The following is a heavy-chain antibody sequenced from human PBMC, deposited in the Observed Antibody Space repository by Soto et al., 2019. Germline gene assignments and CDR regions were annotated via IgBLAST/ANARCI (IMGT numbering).Heavy chain of an antibody. J-gene: IGHJ4*02. CDR2: ISSSSSYI. V-gene: IGHV3-21*01. CDR1: GFTFSSYS. CDR3: APLYTAMDSPHY. D-gene: IGHD5-18*01. Sequence: GGSLRLSCAASGFTFSSYSMNWVRQAPGKGLEWVSSISSSSSYIYYADSVKGRFTISRDNAKNSLYLQMNSLRAEDTAVYYCAPLYTAMDSPHYWGQGTLVTVSS.